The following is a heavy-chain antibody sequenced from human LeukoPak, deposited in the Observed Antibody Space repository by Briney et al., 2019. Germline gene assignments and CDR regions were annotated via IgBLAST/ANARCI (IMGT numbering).Heavy chain of an antibody. J-gene: IGHJ6*03. CDR2: ISSSGSTI. D-gene: IGHD4-11*01. CDR3: ARVRDSNYASFGYYYYYYMDV. Sequence: GGSLRLSCAASGFTFSDYYMSWIRQAPGKGLEWVSYISSSGSTIYYADSVKGRFTISRDNAKNSLYLQMNSLRAEDTAVYYCARVRDSNYASFGYYYYYYMDVWGKGTTVTVSS. CDR1: GFTFSDYY. V-gene: IGHV3-11*04.